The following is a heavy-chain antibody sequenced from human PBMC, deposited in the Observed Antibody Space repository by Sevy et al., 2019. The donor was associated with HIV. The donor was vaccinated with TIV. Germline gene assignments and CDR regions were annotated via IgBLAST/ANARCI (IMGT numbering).Heavy chain of an antibody. D-gene: IGHD1-26*01. CDR3: ARDGGATDYGMDV. V-gene: IGHV3-21*01. J-gene: IGHJ6*02. CDR1: GFTFNTYN. CDR2: ISSTSTYI. Sequence: GGSLRLSCGASGFTFNTYNFNWVRQAPGKGLECVSSISSTSTYIYYADSVRGRFTISRDNAKNSLYLQMNNLRAEDTAIYYWARDGGATDYGMDVWGLGTTVTVSS.